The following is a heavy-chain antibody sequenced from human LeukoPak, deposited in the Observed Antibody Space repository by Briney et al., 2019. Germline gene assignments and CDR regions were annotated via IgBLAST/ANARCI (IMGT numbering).Heavy chain of an antibody. CDR2: IKQDGSEK. Sequence: GGSLRLSCAASGFTFGDYWMSWVRQAPGKGLEWVANIKQDGSEKYYVDSVKGRFTISRDNAKSTLYLQMNSLRAEDTAVYYCAKTLPWPRGFLVPRYYYYYMDVWGKGTRSPSP. CDR3: AKTLPWPRGFLVPRYYYYYMDV. V-gene: IGHV3-7*03. J-gene: IGHJ6*03. D-gene: IGHD3-3*01. CDR1: GFTFGDYW.